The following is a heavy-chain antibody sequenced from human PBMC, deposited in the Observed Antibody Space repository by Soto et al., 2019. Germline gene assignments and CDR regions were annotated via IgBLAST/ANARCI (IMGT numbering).Heavy chain of an antibody. CDR2: ISTYKKDT. Sequence: QVQLVQSGAEVKKPGASVKVSCKASGYTFTNYGITWVRQAPGQGLEWMGWISTYKKDTDYAQKLQGRVTMTTDTSTRTTYMELRSLGSDDTAVYYGARSDSGTYRAWGQGTLVIVSS. J-gene: IGHJ5*02. D-gene: IGHD1-26*01. CDR1: GYTFTNYG. V-gene: IGHV1-18*01. CDR3: ARSDSGTYRA.